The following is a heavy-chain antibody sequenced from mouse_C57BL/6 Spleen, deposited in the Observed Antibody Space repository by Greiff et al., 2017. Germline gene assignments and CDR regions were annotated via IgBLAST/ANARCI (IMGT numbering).Heavy chain of an antibody. V-gene: IGHV1-69*01. J-gene: IGHJ2*01. CDR3: ARARGSSYNFDY. Sequence: QVQLKQPGAELVMPGASVKLSCKASGYTFTSYWMHWVKQRPGQGLEWIGEIDPSDSYTNYNQKFKGKSTLTVDKSSSTAYMQLSSLTSEDSAVYYCARARGSSYNFDYWGQGTTLTVSS. D-gene: IGHD1-1*01. CDR1: GYTFTSYW. CDR2: IDPSDSYT.